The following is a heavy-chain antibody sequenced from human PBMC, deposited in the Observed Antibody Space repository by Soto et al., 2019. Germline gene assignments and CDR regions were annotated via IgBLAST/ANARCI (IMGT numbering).Heavy chain of an antibody. CDR2: IKSKTNGGTT. J-gene: IGHJ4*01. CDR3: TTDSYSTMMVVRFDY. V-gene: IGHV3-15*07. D-gene: IGHD3-22*01. Sequence: GGFLRLRWGASGFYFSDHAGNWVRQATGKGVEWVGRIKSKTNGGTTDYAAPVKGRFAISRDDSKNMMYLQMNSLRTEDTAIYYCTTDSYSTMMVVRFDYWGNGTLVTVS. CDR1: GFYFSDHA.